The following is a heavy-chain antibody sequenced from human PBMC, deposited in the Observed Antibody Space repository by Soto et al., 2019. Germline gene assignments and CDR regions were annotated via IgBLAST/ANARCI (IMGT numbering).Heavy chain of an antibody. Sequence: PSETLSLTCTVSGGSISSSSYYWGWIRQPPGKGLEWIGSIYYSGSTYYNPSLKSRVTISVDTSKNQFSLKLSSVTAADTAVYYCARHVGMTGYYWFDYWGQGTLVTVSS. CDR1: GGSISSSSYY. CDR3: ARHVGMTGYYWFDY. D-gene: IGHD3-9*01. CDR2: IYYSGST. V-gene: IGHV4-39*01. J-gene: IGHJ4*02.